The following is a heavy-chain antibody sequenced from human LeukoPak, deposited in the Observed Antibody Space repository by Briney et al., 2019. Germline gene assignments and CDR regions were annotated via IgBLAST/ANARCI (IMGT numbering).Heavy chain of an antibody. V-gene: IGHV3-30-3*01. CDR2: ISYDGSNK. D-gene: IGHD6-19*01. CDR3: ARDKQWRAHFDY. CDR1: GFTFSSYA. J-gene: IGHJ4*02. Sequence: GRSLRLSCAASGFTFSSYAMHWVRQAPGKGLEWVAVISYDGSNKYYADTVKGRFTISRHNYKNTLYLQMNSLRAEDTAVYYCARDKQWRAHFDYWGQGTLVTVSS.